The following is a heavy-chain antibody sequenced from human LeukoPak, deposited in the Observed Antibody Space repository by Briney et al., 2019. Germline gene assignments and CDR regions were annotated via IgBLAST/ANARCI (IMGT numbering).Heavy chain of an antibody. J-gene: IGHJ5*02. V-gene: IGHV4-34*01. D-gene: IGHD6-6*01. CDR1: AGSFSGYY. Sequence: SETLSLTCAVYAGSFSGYYWSWIRQPPGKGLEWIGEINHSGSTDYNSSLKSRVTISVDTSKNQFSLKLNSVTAADTAVYYCARHSSIAALENWFDPWGQGTLVTVSS. CDR2: INHSGST. CDR3: ARHSSIAALENWFDP.